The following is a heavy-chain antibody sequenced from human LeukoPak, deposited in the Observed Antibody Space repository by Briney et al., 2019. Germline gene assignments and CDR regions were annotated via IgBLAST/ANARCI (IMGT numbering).Heavy chain of an antibody. V-gene: IGHV3-7*01. CDR3: ARDAEVGTLFGVLSRYNWFDP. D-gene: IGHD3-3*01. Sequence: GGSLRLSCAASGFSFSYSWMSWVRQAPGKGLEWVANIKQDGSEKYYVDSVKGRFTISRDNAKKSLYLQMNSLRAEDTAVHYCARDAEVGTLFGVLSRYNWFDPWGQGALVTVSS. J-gene: IGHJ5*02. CDR2: IKQDGSEK. CDR1: GFSFSYSW.